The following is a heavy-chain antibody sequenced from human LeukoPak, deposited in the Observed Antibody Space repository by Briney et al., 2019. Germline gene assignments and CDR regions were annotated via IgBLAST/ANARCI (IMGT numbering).Heavy chain of an antibody. CDR1: GFTFSSYA. J-gene: IGHJ5*02. CDR2: IKQDGSEK. D-gene: IGHD3-10*01. V-gene: IGHV3-7*01. Sequence: GGSLRLSCAASGFTFSSYAMSWVRQAPGKGLEWVANIKQDGSEKYYVDSVKGRFTISRDNAKNSLYLQMNSLRAEDTAVYYCAREVTIRGVIILHSSWFDPWGQGTLVTVSS. CDR3: AREVTIRGVIILHSSWFDP.